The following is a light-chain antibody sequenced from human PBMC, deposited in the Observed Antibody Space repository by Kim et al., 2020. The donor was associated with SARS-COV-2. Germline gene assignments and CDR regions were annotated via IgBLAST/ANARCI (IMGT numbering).Light chain of an antibody. CDR3: QQYGSSPGYT. V-gene: IGKV3-20*01. J-gene: IGKJ2*01. CDR1: KSVSSSY. Sequence: EIVLTQSPGTLSLSPGERATLSCRASKSVSSSYLAWYQQKPGQAPRLLIYGASSRATGIPDRFSGSGSGTDFTLTISRLEPEDFAVYYCQQYGSSPGYTFGQGTKLEI. CDR2: GAS.